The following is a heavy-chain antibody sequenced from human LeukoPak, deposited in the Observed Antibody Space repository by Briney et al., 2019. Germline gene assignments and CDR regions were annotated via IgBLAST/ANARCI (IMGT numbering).Heavy chain of an antibody. CDR2: INPNTGDT. D-gene: IGHD2-21*01. J-gene: IGHJ4*02. CDR3: AVAPGDY. CDR1: GYTFTGYY. V-gene: IGHV1-2*02. Sequence: ASVRVSCKASGYTFTGYYMHWVRQAPGQGLEWMGWINPNTGDTNYAQKFQGRVTMTRDTSITTVYMEISRLTSDDTALFYCAVAPGDYWGQGTLVTVSS.